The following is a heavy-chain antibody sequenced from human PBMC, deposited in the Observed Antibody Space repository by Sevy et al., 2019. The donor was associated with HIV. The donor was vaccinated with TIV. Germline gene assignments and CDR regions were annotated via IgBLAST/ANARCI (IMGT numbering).Heavy chain of an antibody. CDR3: ARDGLYGGNFEYFQH. V-gene: IGHV3-23*01. CDR1: GFTFSNYD. Sequence: GGSLRLSCAASGFTFSNYDLTWVRQAPGKGLDWVSSITGSSTTIYYADSVKGRFTVSRENSNNTLYLHINSLRAEDTAVYYCARDGLYGGNFEYFQHWGQGTLVTVSS. CDR2: ITGSSTTI. J-gene: IGHJ1*01. D-gene: IGHD4-17*01.